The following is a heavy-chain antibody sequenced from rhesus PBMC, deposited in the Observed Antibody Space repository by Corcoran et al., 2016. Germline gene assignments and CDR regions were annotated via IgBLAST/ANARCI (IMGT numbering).Heavy chain of an antibody. D-gene: IGHD3-9*01. Sequence: QVQLQESGPGLVKPSETMSLPCAVSGGSFSSSWWTWIRHPPGKGLEWIGEINGNSGSTTYNPSLKSRVTISKDASKYRFSLKLSSVTAADTAVYYCASGGYYEDDYGYYLRGYFEFWGQGALVTVSS. CDR1: GGSFSSSW. CDR3: ASGGYYEDDYGYYLRGYFEF. CDR2: INGNSGST. V-gene: IGHV4-80*01. J-gene: IGHJ1*01.